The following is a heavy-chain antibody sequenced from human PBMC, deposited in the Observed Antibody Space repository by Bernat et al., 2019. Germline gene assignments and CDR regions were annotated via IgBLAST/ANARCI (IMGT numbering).Heavy chain of an antibody. CDR1: GFTFSSYA. CDR2: ISYDGSNK. V-gene: IGHV3-30-3*01. J-gene: IGHJ4*02. D-gene: IGHD3-16*01. Sequence: QVQLVESGGGVVQPGRSLRLSCAASGFTFSSYAMHWVRQAPGKGLEWVAVISYDGSNKYYADSVKGRFTISRDNSKNTLYLQMNSLRAEDTAVYYCAKEGLPGGVDYWGQGTLVTVSS. CDR3: AKEGLPGGVDY.